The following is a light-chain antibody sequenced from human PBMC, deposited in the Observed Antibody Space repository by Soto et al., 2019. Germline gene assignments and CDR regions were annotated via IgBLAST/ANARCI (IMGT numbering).Light chain of an antibody. CDR1: QDISNY. CDR2: DAS. V-gene: IGKV1-33*01. CDR3: QQYDNLPYT. J-gene: IGKJ2*01. Sequence: DIQMTQSPSSLSASVGDRVTITCQASQDISNYLNWYKQKPGKAPKLLIYDASNFETGVPSRFSGSGSGTDFTFTISSLQPEDIATYYCQQYDNLPYTFGRGTKLEIK.